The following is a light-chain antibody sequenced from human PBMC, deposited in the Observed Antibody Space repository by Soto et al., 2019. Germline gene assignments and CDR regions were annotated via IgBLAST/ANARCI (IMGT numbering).Light chain of an antibody. CDR1: QIVTGS. CDR3: QHYNTYSWT. CDR2: DDS. J-gene: IGKJ1*01. Sequence: SQMRQSPSTLSASVGPSVTITCRASQIVTGSLAWFQHKQGKAPKLLIYDDSSLESGVPSRFSGTGSGTTFTLTISRLQPEDFATYYCQHYNTYSWTFGQGTTVETK. V-gene: IGKV1-5*01.